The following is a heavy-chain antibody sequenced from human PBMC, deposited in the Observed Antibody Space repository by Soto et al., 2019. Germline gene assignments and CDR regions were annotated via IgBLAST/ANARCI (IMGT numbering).Heavy chain of an antibody. Sequence: EVQLVESGGGLIQPGGSLRLSCAASGFTVSSSYKSWVRQAPGKGLEWVSVIYSGGGTYYADSVKGRFTISRDNSKNTLYLQMNSLRAEDTAVYYCTGDSSSSPYYYGMDVWGQGTTVSVSS. CDR2: IYSGGGT. CDR3: TGDSSSSPYYYGMDV. J-gene: IGHJ6*02. D-gene: IGHD6-6*01. V-gene: IGHV3-53*01. CDR1: GFTVSSSY.